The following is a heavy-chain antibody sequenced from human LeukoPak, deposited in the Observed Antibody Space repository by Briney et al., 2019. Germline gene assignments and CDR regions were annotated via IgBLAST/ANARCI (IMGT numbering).Heavy chain of an antibody. CDR2: ISAYNGNT. CDR1: GYTFTSYG. CDR3: ARGSRQQLVRSVRGNWFDP. V-gene: IGHV1-18*01. J-gene: IGHJ5*02. Sequence: ASVKVCCKASGYTFTSYGISWVRQAPGQGLEWMGWISAYNGNTNYAQKLQGRVTMTTDTSTSTAYMELRSLRSDDTAVYYCARGSRQQLVRSVRGNWFDPWGQGTLVTVSS. D-gene: IGHD6-6*01.